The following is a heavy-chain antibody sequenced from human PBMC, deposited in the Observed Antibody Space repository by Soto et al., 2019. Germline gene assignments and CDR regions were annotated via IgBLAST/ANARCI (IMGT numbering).Heavy chain of an antibody. CDR1: GGSIDTYY. CDR2: IYYSGST. J-gene: IGHJ5*02. Sequence: QVQLQESGPGLVKASETLSLTCTVSGGSIDTYYWSWIRQPPGKGLQWIGYIYYSGSTTYSPSLKSRVTISVDRSKNQFSQKLTSMTAADTAVYYCARLGGYYQSLDTWGQGTLVTVSS. D-gene: IGHD3-22*01. CDR3: ARLGGYYQSLDT. V-gene: IGHV4-59*08.